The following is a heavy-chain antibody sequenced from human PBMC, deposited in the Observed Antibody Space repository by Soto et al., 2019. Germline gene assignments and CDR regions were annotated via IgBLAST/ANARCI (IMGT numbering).Heavy chain of an antibody. J-gene: IGHJ4*02. Sequence: PSETLSLTCTVSGGSISSYYWNWIRQSPGKGLEWIGYISYSGSTNYNPSLKSRVTISVDTSKNQFSLKLSSVTAADTAVYYCARAEIPLEPFDYWSQGTLVTVSS. CDR1: GGSISSYY. V-gene: IGHV4-59*01. D-gene: IGHD1-1*01. CDR3: ARAEIPLEPFDY. CDR2: ISYSGST.